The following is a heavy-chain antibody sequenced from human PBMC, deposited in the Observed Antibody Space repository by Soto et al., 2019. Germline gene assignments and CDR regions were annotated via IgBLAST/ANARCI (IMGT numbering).Heavy chain of an antibody. V-gene: IGHV1-46*03. CDR3: AREDYFVISRYHLGAFDI. J-gene: IGHJ3*02. CDR2: INPSGGST. D-gene: IGHD3-22*01. CDR1: GYTFTSYY. Sequence: GASVKVSCKASGYTFTSYYMHWVRQAPGQGLEWMGIINPSGGSTSYAQKFQGRVTMTRDTSTSTVYMELSSLRSEDTAVYYCAREDYFVISRYHLGAFDIWCQAIMVTVS.